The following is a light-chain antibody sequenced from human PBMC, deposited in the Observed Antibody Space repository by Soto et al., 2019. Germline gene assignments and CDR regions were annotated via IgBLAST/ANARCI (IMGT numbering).Light chain of an antibody. CDR1: QRISTY. J-gene: IGKJ5*01. CDR3: QQSYTTSIT. CDR2: GAS. V-gene: IGKV1-39*01. Sequence: DLQITQSPSSPAASVGDRGTITCRASQRISTYLNWYQQKPGKAPKLLIYGASTLQGGVPSRFSGSGSGTDFTLTISSLQPEDFATYYCQQSYTTSITFGQGRLLEI.